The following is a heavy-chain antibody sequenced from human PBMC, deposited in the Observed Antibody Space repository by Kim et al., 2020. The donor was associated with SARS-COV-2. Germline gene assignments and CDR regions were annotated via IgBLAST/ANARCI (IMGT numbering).Heavy chain of an antibody. CDR2: IWYDGSNK. J-gene: IGHJ3*02. CDR3: ARKGGGYDPLGAFDI. D-gene: IGHD5-12*01. Sequence: GRSLRLSCAASGFTFSSYSMHWVRQAPGKGLEWVAVIWYDGSNKYYADSVKGRFTISRDNSKNTLYLQMNSLRAEDTAVYYCARKGGGYDPLGAFDIWGQGTMVTVSS. CDR1: GFTFSSYS. V-gene: IGHV3-33*01.